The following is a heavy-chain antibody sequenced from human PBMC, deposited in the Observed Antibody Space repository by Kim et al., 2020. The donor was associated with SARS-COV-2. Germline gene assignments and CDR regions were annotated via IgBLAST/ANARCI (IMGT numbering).Heavy chain of an antibody. CDR1: GYSFTGYW. V-gene: IGHV5-10-1*01. D-gene: IGHD2-2*01. CDR2: IDPSDSYT. CDR3: ARQYCSSTSCYGAFDI. Sequence: GESLKISCKGSGYSFTGYWISWVRQMPGKGLEWMGRIDPSDSYTNYSPSFQGHVTISADKSISTAYLQWSSLKASDTAMYYCARQYCSSTSCYGAFDIWGQGTMVTVSS. J-gene: IGHJ3*02.